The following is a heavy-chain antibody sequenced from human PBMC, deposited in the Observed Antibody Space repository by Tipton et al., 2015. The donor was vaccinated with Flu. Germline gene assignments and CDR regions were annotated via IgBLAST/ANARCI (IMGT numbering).Heavy chain of an antibody. J-gene: IGHJ4*02. CDR3: ASTPPPYSSSSFPDF. CDR1: GYSISSSYY. CDR2: VYHNGNT. D-gene: IGHD6-6*01. Sequence: TLSLTCAVSGYSISSSYYWGWIRQPPGKGLEWVGSVYHNGNTFYNPSLRSRVTITVDRSKKEISLNLTSVTAADTAVYYCASTPPPYSSSSFPDFWGQGTLVTVSA. V-gene: IGHV4-38-2*01.